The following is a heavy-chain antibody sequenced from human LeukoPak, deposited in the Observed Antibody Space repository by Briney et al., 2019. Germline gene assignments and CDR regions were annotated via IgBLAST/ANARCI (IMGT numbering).Heavy chain of an antibody. CDR1: GYTFTSYD. J-gene: IGHJ4*02. CDR3: ARGPPNWGYVY. D-gene: IGHD7-27*01. CDR2: MSPNSGDT. V-gene: IGHV1-8*01. Sequence: ASVKVSCKASGYTFTSYDFNWVRQATGQRPEWMGWMSPNSGDTGYAQKFQDRVTMTRNTSISTAYMELSSLRSDDTAVYYCARGPPNWGYVYWGPGTLVTVSS.